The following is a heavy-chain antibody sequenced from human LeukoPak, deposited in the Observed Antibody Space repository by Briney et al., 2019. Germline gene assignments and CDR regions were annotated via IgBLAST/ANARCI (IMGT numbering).Heavy chain of an antibody. CDR1: GVSISSGYY. Sequence: SETLSLTCGVSGVSISSGYYWAWIRQPPGKGLEWIGSVYYTVISYYGPSLNSRVTISLDTSKNQLSLKLTSVTAADTAVYYCARSGTNGTYHWLDPCGQGTLVTVSS. V-gene: IGHV4-38-2*01. J-gene: IGHJ5*02. D-gene: IGHD1-1*01. CDR3: ARSGTNGTYHWLDP. CDR2: VYYTVIS.